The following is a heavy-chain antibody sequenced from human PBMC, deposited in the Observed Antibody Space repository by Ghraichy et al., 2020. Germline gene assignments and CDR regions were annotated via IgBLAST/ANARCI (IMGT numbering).Heavy chain of an antibody. CDR2: MFYSGST. J-gene: IGHJ1*01. CDR1: GVSISSTTYY. V-gene: IGHV4-39*07. Sequence: SETLSLTCTVSGVSISSTTYYWGWIRQPPGKGLEWIGSMFYSGSTYYNPSLKSRVTISVDTSKNLFSVKLSSVTAADTAVYYCARGGCSGGSCTSEYLQHWGQGTLVTVSS. CDR3: ARGGCSGGSCTSEYLQH. D-gene: IGHD2-15*01.